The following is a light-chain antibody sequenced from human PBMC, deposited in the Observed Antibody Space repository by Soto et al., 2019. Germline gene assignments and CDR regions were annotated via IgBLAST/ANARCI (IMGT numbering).Light chain of an antibody. CDR3: CSATSTNTWV. Sequence: QSALTQPASVSGSPGQSITISCTGTSNDIGTYRFVSWFQQHPGKAPKLVIYEVSNRPSGVSNRFSGSKSGNTASLTISGLQAEDEAEYYCCSATSTNTWVFGGGPSSPS. J-gene: IGLJ3*02. CDR1: SNDIGTYRF. V-gene: IGLV2-14*01. CDR2: EVS.